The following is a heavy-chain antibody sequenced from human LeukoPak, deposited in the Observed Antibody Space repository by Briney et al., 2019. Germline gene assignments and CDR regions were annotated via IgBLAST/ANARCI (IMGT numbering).Heavy chain of an antibody. CDR1: GASISGYY. D-gene: IGHD1-1*01. CDR2: IYYSGST. Sequence: PSETLSLTCTVSGASISGYYWSWIRQPPGRGLEWIGYIYYSGSTSYNPSLRGRVTISVDTSNNQFSLKLSSVTAADTAVYYCARGERPGCDYWGQGTLVTVSS. CDR3: ARGERPGCDY. J-gene: IGHJ4*02. V-gene: IGHV4-59*01.